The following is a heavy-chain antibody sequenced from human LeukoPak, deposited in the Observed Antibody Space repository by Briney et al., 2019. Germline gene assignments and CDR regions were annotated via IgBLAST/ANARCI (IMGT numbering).Heavy chain of an antibody. CDR1: GFTFSSYG. CDR3: ASQNCSSTSCYVIGLDY. CDR2: IWYDGSNK. V-gene: IGHV3-33*01. D-gene: IGHD2-2*01. J-gene: IGHJ4*02. Sequence: GGSLRLSCAASGFTFSSYGMHWVRQAPGKGLEWVAVIWYDGSNKYYADSVKGRFTISRDNSKNTLYLQMNSLRAEDTAVYYCASQNCSSTSCYVIGLDYWGQGTLVTVSS.